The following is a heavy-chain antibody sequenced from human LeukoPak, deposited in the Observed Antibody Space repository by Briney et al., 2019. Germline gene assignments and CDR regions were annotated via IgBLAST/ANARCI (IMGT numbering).Heavy chain of an antibody. CDR3: ARGGGNWNDRFSYFDY. CDR1: GGTFSSYA. J-gene: IGHJ4*02. D-gene: IGHD1-1*01. Sequence: SVKVSCEASGGTFSSYAISWVRQAPGQGLEWMGGIIPIFGTANYAQKFQGRVTITADESTSTAYMELSSLRSEDTAVYYCARGGGNWNDRFSYFDYWGQGTLVTVSS. CDR2: IIPIFGTA. V-gene: IGHV1-69*01.